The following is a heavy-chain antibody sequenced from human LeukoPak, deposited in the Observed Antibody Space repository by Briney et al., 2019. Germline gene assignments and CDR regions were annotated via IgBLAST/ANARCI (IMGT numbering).Heavy chain of an antibody. CDR3: ASPMTTTAGGGS. D-gene: IGHD4-11*01. CDR2: ISYDGSNK. Sequence: GGSLRLSCAASGFTFSSYTIHWVRQAPGKGLEWVAVISYDGSNKYYADSVKGRFTISRDNSKNTLYLQMNSLRAEDTAVYYCASPMTTTAGGGSWGQGTLVTVSS. J-gene: IGHJ4*02. V-gene: IGHV3-30-3*01. CDR1: GFTFSSYT.